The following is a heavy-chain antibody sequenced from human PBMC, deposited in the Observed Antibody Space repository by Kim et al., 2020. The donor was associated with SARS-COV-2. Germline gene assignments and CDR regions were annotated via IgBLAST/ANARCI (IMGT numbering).Heavy chain of an antibody. D-gene: IGHD1-20*01. CDR3: ARDGLGYNWNDNSPFFY. CDR1: GFTFSSYA. Sequence: GGSLRLSCAASGFTFSSYAMHWVRQAPGKGLEWVAVISYDGSNKYYADSVKGRFTISRDNSKNTLYLQMNSLRAEDTAVYYCARDGLGYNWNDNSPFFYWGQGTLVTVSS. J-gene: IGHJ4*02. CDR2: ISYDGSNK. V-gene: IGHV3-30*04.